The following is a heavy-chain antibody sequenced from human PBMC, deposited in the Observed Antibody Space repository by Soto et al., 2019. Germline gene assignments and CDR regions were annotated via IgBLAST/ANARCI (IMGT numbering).Heavy chain of an antibody. CDR1: GASISRDH. D-gene: IGHD3-16*01. V-gene: IGHV4-59*08. Sequence: QVQLQESGPGLVKPSETLSLTCTVSGASISRDHWNWIRQPPGKGLEWIGEYSGTTNYNPSLRSRVTILVDTSNNQFSLNLSSVTAADTAVYFCATYTTGGGGRGYWGQGTLVTVSS. J-gene: IGHJ4*02. CDR3: ATYTTGGGGRGY. CDR2: YSGTT.